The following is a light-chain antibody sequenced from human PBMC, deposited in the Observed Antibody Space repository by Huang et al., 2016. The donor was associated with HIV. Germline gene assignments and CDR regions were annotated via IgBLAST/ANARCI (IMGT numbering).Light chain of an antibody. CDR2: WAA. Sequence: DIVMTQSPDSLAVSLGERATFDCKSSQSVLYSSNNKSYLAWYQQKPGQPPKLLIYWAATRESGVPDRFSGSGSGTHFSLTISSLQAEDVALYYCQQYYSSPRTFGQGTKLEIK. CDR1: QSVLYSSNNKSY. V-gene: IGKV4-1*01. CDR3: QQYYSSPRT. J-gene: IGKJ2*01.